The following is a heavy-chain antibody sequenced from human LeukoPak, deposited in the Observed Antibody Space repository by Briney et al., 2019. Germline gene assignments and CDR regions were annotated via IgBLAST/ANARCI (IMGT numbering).Heavy chain of an antibody. D-gene: IGHD3-22*01. CDR3: ARDLDNYYDSSGSSF. J-gene: IGHJ4*02. Sequence: RASVKVSCNASGYTFTSYAISWVRQAPGQGLEWMGWISAYNGNTNYAQKLQGRVTMTTDTSTSTAYMELRSLRSDDTAVYYCARDLDNYYDSSGSSFWGQGTLVTVSS. V-gene: IGHV1-18*01. CDR2: ISAYNGNT. CDR1: GYTFTSYA.